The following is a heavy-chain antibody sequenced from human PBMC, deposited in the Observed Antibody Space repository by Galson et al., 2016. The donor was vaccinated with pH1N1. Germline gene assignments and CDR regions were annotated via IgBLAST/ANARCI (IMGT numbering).Heavy chain of an antibody. CDR1: GFTFSSYS. V-gene: IGHV3-48*04. D-gene: IGHD4/OR15-4a*01. J-gene: IGHJ3*02. CDR3: AREGLWPGVDAFDI. CDR2: ISLSSSII. Sequence: SLRLSCAASGFTFSSYSMNWVRQAPGKGLEWVSYISLSSSIIHYADSVKGRFIISRDSAKNSLYLQMNSLRAEGTALYYCAREGLWPGVDAFDIWGQGTMVAVSS.